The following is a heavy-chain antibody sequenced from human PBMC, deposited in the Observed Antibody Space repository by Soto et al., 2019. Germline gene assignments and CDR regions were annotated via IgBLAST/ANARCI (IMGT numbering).Heavy chain of an antibody. V-gene: IGHV3-30*18. D-gene: IGHD3-10*01. J-gene: IGHJ4*02. CDR1: GFTFSSYG. CDR3: AKDGLWFGELLGYFDY. CDR2: ISYDGSNK. Sequence: QVQLVESGGGVVQPGRSLRLSCAASGFTFSSYGMHWVRQAPGKGLEWVAVISYDGSNKYYADSVKGRFTISRDNSKNTLYLQMNSLRAEDTAVYYCAKDGLWFGELLGYFDYWGQGTLVTVSS.